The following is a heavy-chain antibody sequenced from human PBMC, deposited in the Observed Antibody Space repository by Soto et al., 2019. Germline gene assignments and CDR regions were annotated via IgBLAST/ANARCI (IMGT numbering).Heavy chain of an antibody. D-gene: IGHD1-7*01. V-gene: IGHV1-69*12. CDR1: GGTFSSYA. CDR2: FIPIFGTA. Sequence: QVQLVQSGAEVKKPGFSVKVSCKASGGTFSSYAISWVRQAPGQGLEWMGGFIPIFGTADYAQKFQGRVTITADESTSTAYMELSSLRSEDTAVYYCARGLTGTTLAYGMDVWGQGTTVTVSS. CDR3: ARGLTGTTLAYGMDV. J-gene: IGHJ6*02.